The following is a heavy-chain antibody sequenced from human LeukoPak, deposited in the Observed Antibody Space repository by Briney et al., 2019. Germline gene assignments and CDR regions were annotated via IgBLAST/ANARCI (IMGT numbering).Heavy chain of an antibody. D-gene: IGHD3-22*01. J-gene: IGHJ4*02. CDR3: ARESRGYYDSSGYYWDY. V-gene: IGHV1-18*01. CDR1: GYTFTSYG. Sequence: ASVKVSCKASGYTFTSYGISWVRQAPGQGLEWMGWISAYNGNTNYAQKLQGRVTMTTDTSTSTAYMELRSLGSDDTAVYYCARESRGYYDSSGYYWDYWGQGTLVTVSS. CDR2: ISAYNGNT.